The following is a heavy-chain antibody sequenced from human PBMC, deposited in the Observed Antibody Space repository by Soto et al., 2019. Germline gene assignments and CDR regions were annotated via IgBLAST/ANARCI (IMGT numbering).Heavy chain of an antibody. J-gene: IGHJ4*02. Sequence: PGGSLRLSCAASGFTFRSYAMHWVRQAPGKGLEWVAVISYDGSNKYYADSVKGRFTISRDNSKNTLYLQMNSLRAEDAAVYYCASSYYWGQGTLVTVSS. CDR2: ISYDGSNK. CDR3: ASSYY. CDR1: GFTFRSYA. V-gene: IGHV3-30-3*01.